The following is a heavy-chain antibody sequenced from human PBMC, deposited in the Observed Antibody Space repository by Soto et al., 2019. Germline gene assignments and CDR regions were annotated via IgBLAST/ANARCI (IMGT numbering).Heavy chain of an antibody. CDR2: TYYRSKWYN. CDR1: GDSVSINSAA. J-gene: IGHJ6*02. Sequence: SQTLSLTCAISGDSVSINSAAWNLIRQSPSRGLEWLGRTYYRSKWYNDYAVSVKSRITINPDTSKNQFSLQLNSVTPEDTAVYYCAREIAGTWYDYYYYGMDVWGQGTTVTVSS. V-gene: IGHV6-1*01. CDR3: AREIAGTWYDYYYYGMDV. D-gene: IGHD6-13*01.